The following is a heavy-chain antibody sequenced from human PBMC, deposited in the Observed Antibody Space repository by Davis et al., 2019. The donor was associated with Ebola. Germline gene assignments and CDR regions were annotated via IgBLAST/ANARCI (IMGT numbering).Heavy chain of an antibody. D-gene: IGHD3-3*01. CDR1: GISFSDYF. Sequence: GESLKISCEASGISFSDYFMSWIRQAPGKELEWIAYMSGSGGTIYYADSVQGRFTISRDNARNSLHLQMNSLRVEDTAVYYCAGVGVANSWNWYFDLWGRGTLVTVSS. CDR2: MSGSGGTI. J-gene: IGHJ2*01. V-gene: IGHV3-11*04. CDR3: AGVGVANSWNWYFDL.